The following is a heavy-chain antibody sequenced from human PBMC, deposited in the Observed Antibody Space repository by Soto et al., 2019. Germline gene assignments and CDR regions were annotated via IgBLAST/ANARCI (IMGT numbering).Heavy chain of an antibody. CDR1: GYSFTSYW. Sequence: GESLKISCKGSGYSFTSYWISWVRQMTGKGLEWMGIIYPSDSYTNYSPSFQGQVTISVDKSISTAYLQWSSLKASDTAMYYCARLWQSASGWYFDYWGQGTLVTSP. V-gene: IGHV5-51*01. CDR3: ARLWQSASGWYFDY. J-gene: IGHJ4*02. CDR2: IYPSDSYT. D-gene: IGHD6-19*01.